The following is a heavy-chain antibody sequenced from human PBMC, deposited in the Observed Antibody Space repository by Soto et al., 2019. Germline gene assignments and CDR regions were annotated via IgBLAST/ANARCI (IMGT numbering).Heavy chain of an antibody. V-gene: IGHV3-23*01. CDR3: AKASPRLDIYYYGMDV. D-gene: IGHD3-9*01. J-gene: IGHJ6*02. Sequence: GGSLILSCAASGFTFSSYAMSWVRQAPGKGLEWVSAISGSGGSTYYADSVKGRFTISRDNSKNTLYLQMNSLRAEVTAVYYCAKASPRLDIYYYGMDVWGQGTTVTVSS. CDR2: ISGSGGST. CDR1: GFTFSSYA.